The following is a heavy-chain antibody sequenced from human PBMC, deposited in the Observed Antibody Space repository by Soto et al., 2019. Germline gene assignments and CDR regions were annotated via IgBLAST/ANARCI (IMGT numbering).Heavy chain of an antibody. CDR3: ARWSYLDN. V-gene: IGHV3-23*01. D-gene: IGHD3-10*01. CDR1: GFSFGSYA. Sequence: QPGGSLRLSCAASGFSFGSYALSWVRQAPGKGLEWVSTISGSDGKTFYVDSVKGRFSISRDTSQSTLYLQMNSLRADDAAMYYCARWSYLDNWGQGTQFTVSS. CDR2: ISGSDGKT. J-gene: IGHJ1*01.